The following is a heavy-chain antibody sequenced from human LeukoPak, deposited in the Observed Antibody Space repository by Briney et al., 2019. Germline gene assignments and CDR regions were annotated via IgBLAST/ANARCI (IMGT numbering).Heavy chain of an antibody. CDR2: ISAYSGNT. V-gene: IGHV1-18*01. CDR1: GYTFTSYG. Sequence: ASVKVSCKASGYTFTSYGISWVRQAPGQGLEWMGWISAYSGNTNYAQNFQGRVTMTADTSTSTAYMELRSLRSDDTAVYYCARVDHYGSGSYYRYWGQGTLVTVSS. J-gene: IGHJ4*02. D-gene: IGHD3-10*01. CDR3: ARVDHYGSGSYYRY.